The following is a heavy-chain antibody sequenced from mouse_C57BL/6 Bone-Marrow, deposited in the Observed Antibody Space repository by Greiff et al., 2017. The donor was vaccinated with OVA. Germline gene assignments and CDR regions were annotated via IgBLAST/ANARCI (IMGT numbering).Heavy chain of an antibody. V-gene: IGHV1-82*01. CDR2: IYPGDGDT. Sequence: QVQLKQSGPELVKPGASVKISCKASGYAFSSSWMNWVKQRPGKGLEWIGRIYPGDGDTNYNGKFKGKATLTADKSSSTAYMQLSSLTSEDSAVYFCARGGYYYAMDDWGQGTSVTVSS. J-gene: IGHJ4*01. CDR1: GYAFSSSW. CDR3: ARGGYYYAMDD. D-gene: IGHD2-2*01.